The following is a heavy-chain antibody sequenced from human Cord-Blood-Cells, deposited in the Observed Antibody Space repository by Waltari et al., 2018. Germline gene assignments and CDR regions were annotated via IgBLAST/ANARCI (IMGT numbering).Heavy chain of an antibody. D-gene: IGHD5-18*01. CDR3: ARKAAMERIYYFDY. CDR1: GGSISSGGYY. J-gene: IGHJ4*02. Sequence: QVQLQESGPGLVKPSQTLSLTCTVSGGSISSGGYYWSWIRQHPGKGLEWNGYIYYSGSTYYNPPLKSRITISVDTSKNQFSLKLSSVTAADTAVYYCARKAAMERIYYFDYWGQGTLVTVSS. CDR2: IYYSGST. V-gene: IGHV4-31*03.